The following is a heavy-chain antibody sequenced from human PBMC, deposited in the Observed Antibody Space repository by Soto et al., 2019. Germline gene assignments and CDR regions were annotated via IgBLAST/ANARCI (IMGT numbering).Heavy chain of an antibody. D-gene: IGHD6-19*01. Sequence: EVQLVESGGGLVQPGGSLRLSCAASGFTVSSNYMSWVRQAPGKGLEWVSVIYSGGSTYYADSVKGRFTISRHNSKNTLYLQMNSLRAEDTAVYYCARDLSRLSAGSFDYWGQGTLFTVSS. CDR1: GFTVSSNY. J-gene: IGHJ4*02. V-gene: IGHV3-53*04. CDR2: IYSGGST. CDR3: ARDLSRLSAGSFDY.